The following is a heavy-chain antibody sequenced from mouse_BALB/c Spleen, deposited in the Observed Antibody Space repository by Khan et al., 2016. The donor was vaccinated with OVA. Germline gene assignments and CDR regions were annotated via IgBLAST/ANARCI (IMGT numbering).Heavy chain of an antibody. V-gene: IGHV1-20*02. J-gene: IGHJ2*01. D-gene: IGHD3-2*01. CDR2: INPHIGET. CDR3: ARKDSSDFDY. CDR1: GYSFTGYF. Sequence: VQLQQSGPELVKPGASVKISCKASGYSFTGYFMNWVMQSHGKSLEWIGRINPHIGETLYNQKFKGKATLTVDESSITAHIERRRLASEDSAVYYCARKDSSDFDYWGQGTTLTVSS.